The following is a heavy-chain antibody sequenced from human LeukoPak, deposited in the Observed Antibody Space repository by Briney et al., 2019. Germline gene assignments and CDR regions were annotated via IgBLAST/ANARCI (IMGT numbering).Heavy chain of an antibody. CDR1: GFTFSRYG. J-gene: IGHJ4*02. D-gene: IGHD3-9*01. Sequence: GGSLRLSCAASGFTFSRYGMHWVRQTPGKGLEWVALISYDGGNKDYVDSVKGRFTVSRDNSRNTLYLQMNSLRPEDTAVYYCAEDRSTYNVLTGYQDYWGQGTLVTVSS. CDR3: AEDRSTYNVLTGYQDY. CDR2: ISYDGGNK. V-gene: IGHV3-30*18.